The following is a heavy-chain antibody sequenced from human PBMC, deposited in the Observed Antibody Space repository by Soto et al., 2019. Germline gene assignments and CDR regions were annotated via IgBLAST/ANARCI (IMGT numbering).Heavy chain of an antibody. CDR2: INPSGGST. D-gene: IGHD6-19*01. CDR1: GGTFSSYT. J-gene: IGHJ4*02. V-gene: IGHV1-46*01. CDR3: ARDKSPYSSGWHNRHFDY. Sequence: ASVKVSCKASGGTFSSYTISWVRQAPGQGLEWMGIINPSGGSTSYAQKFQGRVTMTRDTSTSTVYMELSSLRSEDTAVYYCARDKSPYSSGWHNRHFDYWGQGTLVTVSS.